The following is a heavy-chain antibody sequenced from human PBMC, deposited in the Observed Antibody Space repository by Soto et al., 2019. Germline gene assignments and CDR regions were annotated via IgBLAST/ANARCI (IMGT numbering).Heavy chain of an antibody. D-gene: IGHD2-2*01. CDR2: IYHSGTT. V-gene: IGHV4-31*03. CDR3: ASVTGNQLRGWFDP. Sequence: QVQLQESGPGLVKPSQTLSLTCTVSGGSISSGGYYWSWIRQHPGKGREWIGYIYHSGTTYYNPSLXTXIXXSVHTSKNQCSLKLTSVTAADTAVYYCASVTGNQLRGWFDPWRQGTLVTVSS. CDR1: GGSISSGGYY. J-gene: IGHJ5*02.